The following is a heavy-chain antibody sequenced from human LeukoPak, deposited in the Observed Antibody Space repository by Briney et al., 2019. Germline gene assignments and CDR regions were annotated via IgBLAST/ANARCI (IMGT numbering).Heavy chain of an antibody. CDR2: INPNSGGT. D-gene: IGHD1-26*01. Sequence: GASVKVSCKASGYTFTGYYMHWVRQAPGQGLEWMGWINPNSGGTNYAQKFQGRVTMTRDTSISTAYMELSRLRSDDTAVYYCARGSWELPGLFDYWGQGTLVTVSS. CDR3: ARGSWELPGLFDY. V-gene: IGHV1-2*02. J-gene: IGHJ4*02. CDR1: GYTFTGYY.